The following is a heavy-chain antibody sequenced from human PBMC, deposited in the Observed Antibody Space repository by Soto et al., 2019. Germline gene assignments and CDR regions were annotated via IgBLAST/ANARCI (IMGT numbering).Heavy chain of an antibody. CDR2: ISSSSTI. Sequence: GGSLRLSCAASGFTFSSYSMNWVRQAPGKGLEWVSYISSSSTIYYADSVKGRITISRDNAKTSLHLQMNSLRAEDTAVYYCARGCSSTSCYADAFDIWGQGTMVTVSS. CDR3: ARGCSSTSCYADAFDI. V-gene: IGHV3-48*01. CDR1: GFTFSSYS. D-gene: IGHD2-2*01. J-gene: IGHJ3*02.